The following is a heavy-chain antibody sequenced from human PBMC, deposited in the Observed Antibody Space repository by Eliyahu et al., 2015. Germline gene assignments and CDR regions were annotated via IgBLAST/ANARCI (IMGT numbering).Heavy chain of an antibody. Sequence: QVQLQXSGPGLVKPSETLSLTCIVSGXSIXNYYWNWXRQPPGKGLEWIGYIYYSGNTNYNSSLKSRVTISVDTSKNQFSLKLTSVTAADTAVYYCARTTWTESTAALFDFWGQGTLVTVSS. D-gene: IGHD6-13*01. CDR3: ARTTWTESTAALFDF. V-gene: IGHV4-59*01. CDR1: GXSIXNYY. CDR2: IYYSGNT. J-gene: IGHJ4*02.